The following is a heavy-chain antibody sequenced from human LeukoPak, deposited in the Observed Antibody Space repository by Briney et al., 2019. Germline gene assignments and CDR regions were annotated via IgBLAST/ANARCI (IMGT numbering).Heavy chain of an antibody. V-gene: IGHV3-23*01. J-gene: IGHJ3*02. Sequence: PGGSLRLSCAASGFTFSSYAMSWVRQAPGKGLEWVSAISGSGGSTYYADSVKGRFTISRDNSKNTLYLQMNSLRAEDTAVYYCAKDLYFYYDSSGYRAPGAFDIWGQGTMVTVSS. CDR2: ISGSGGST. CDR1: GFTFSSYA. D-gene: IGHD3-22*01. CDR3: AKDLYFYYDSSGYRAPGAFDI.